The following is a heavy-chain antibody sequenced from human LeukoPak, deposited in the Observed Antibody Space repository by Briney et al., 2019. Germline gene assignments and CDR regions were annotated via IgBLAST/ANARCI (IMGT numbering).Heavy chain of an antibody. J-gene: IGHJ3*02. D-gene: IGHD6-13*01. Sequence: GGSPRLSCAASGFTFSSYSMNWVRQAPGKGLEWVSSISSSSSYIYYADSVKGRFTISRDNAKNSLYLQMNSLRAEDTAVYYCARDIAAAGNAFDIWGQGTMVTVSS. V-gene: IGHV3-21*01. CDR1: GFTFSSYS. CDR3: ARDIAAAGNAFDI. CDR2: ISSSSSYI.